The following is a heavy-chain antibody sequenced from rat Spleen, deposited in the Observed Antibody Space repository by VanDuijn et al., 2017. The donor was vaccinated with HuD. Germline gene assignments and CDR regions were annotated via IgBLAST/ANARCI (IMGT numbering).Heavy chain of an antibody. Sequence: EAQLVESDGGLVQPGRSLRLSCATSGFTFSDYAMAWVRQAPTKGLEGVASISPSGGGTYYRDSVKGRFTVSRDNAKSTVHLQMDSLRSEDTATYYCARAGYLRDWYFDFWGPGTMVTVSS. V-gene: IGHV5S23*01. CDR2: ISPSGGGT. D-gene: IGHD2-2*01. J-gene: IGHJ1*01. CDR3: ARAGYLRDWYFDF. CDR1: GFTFSDYA.